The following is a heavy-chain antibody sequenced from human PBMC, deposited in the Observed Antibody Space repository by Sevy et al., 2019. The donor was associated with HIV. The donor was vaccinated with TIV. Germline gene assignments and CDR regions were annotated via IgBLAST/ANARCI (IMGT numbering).Heavy chain of an antibody. D-gene: IGHD5-12*01. CDR1: GYTFTGYY. Sequence: ASVKVSCKDSGYTFTGYYMHWVRQTPGQGLEWVGWINTLSGGTNYAQKFQGRATMTRDTSISTAYMEVTRLRSDDTAVFYCARGFSGYDLFPSGFDYWGQGTLVTVSS. CDR2: INTLSGGT. CDR3: ARGFSGYDLFPSGFDY. J-gene: IGHJ4*02. V-gene: IGHV1-2*02.